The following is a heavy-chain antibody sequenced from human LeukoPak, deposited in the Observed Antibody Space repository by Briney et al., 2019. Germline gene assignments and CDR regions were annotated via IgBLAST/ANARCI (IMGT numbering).Heavy chain of an antibody. CDR1: GFTFSTYG. Sequence: GGSLRLSCAASGFTFSTYGMHWVRQAPGKGLEWVAVITNDGNYEKYADAVRGRFTISRDSSKNTLYLQMNSLSAEDTAVYYCARDSITGDNSLDFWGRGTLVTVSS. CDR2: ITNDGNYE. D-gene: IGHD7-27*01. J-gene: IGHJ4*02. V-gene: IGHV3-33*05. CDR3: ARDSITGDNSLDF.